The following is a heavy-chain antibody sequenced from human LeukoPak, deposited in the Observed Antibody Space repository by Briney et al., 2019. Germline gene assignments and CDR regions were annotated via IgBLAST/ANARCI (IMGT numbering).Heavy chain of an antibody. V-gene: IGHV3-33*01. Sequence: GGSLRLSCAASGFTFSSNGMHWVRQAPGKGLEWVAVIWYDGSNKYYADSVKGRFTISRDNSKNTLYLQMNSLRAEDTAVYYCAREGWYVYYYYYMDVWGKGTTVTVSS. CDR1: GFTFSSNG. CDR2: IWYDGSNK. D-gene: IGHD6-13*01. CDR3: AREGWYVYYYYYMDV. J-gene: IGHJ6*03.